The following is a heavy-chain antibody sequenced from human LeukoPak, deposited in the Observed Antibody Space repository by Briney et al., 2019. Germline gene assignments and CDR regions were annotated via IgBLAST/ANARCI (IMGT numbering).Heavy chain of an antibody. V-gene: IGHV3-21*01. CDR3: ARHSAYCSSTSCYRGAFDY. CDR2: ISSSSSYI. D-gene: IGHD2-2*01. Sequence: PGGSLRLSCAASGFTFSNYWMSWVRQAPGKGLEWVSSISSSSSYIYYADSVKGRFTISRDNAKNSLYLQMNSLRAEDTAVYYCARHSAYCSSTSCYRGAFDYWGQGTLVTVSS. J-gene: IGHJ4*02. CDR1: GFTFSNYW.